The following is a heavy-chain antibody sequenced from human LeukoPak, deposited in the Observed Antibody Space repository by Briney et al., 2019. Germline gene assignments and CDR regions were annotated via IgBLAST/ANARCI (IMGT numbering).Heavy chain of an antibody. CDR2: IGSSGSTI. J-gene: IGHJ4*02. V-gene: IGHV3-48*04. CDR1: GFTFSSYA. D-gene: IGHD4-17*01. CDR3: ARALTTVTNRYFDY. Sequence: GGSLRLSCAASGFTFSSYAMSWVRQAPGKGLEWVSYIGSSGSTIYYADSVKGRFTISRDNAKNSLYLQMNSLRAEDTAVYYCARALTTVTNRYFDYWGQGTLVTVSS.